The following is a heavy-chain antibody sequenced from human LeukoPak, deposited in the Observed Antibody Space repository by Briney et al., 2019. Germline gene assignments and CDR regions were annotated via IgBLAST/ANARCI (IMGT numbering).Heavy chain of an antibody. CDR3: ARSLSFDGYSDY. V-gene: IGHV4-59*01. D-gene: IGHD5-24*01. CDR1: GGSISNYY. Sequence: SETLSLTCTVSGGSISNYYWNWLRQPPGKGREWVAYFYYSGSNNTSDYNPSHRSLITRAIETDNTQVSLKLSSVTAADTAVYYCARSLSFDGYSDYWGQGTLVTVSS. CDR2: FYYSGSN. J-gene: IGHJ4*02.